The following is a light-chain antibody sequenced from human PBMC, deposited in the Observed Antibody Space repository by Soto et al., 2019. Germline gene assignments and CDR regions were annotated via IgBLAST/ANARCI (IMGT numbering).Light chain of an antibody. Sequence: IVLPESPGTLSFAPGERATLSCRTSQSVRSSHLAWYQQKPGQAPRLLIYGASSRATGIPDRFSGSGSGTDLTLTISRLEPEDFAVYHCQQYSSSPLAFGGGTKVDIK. CDR2: GAS. CDR1: QSVRSSH. J-gene: IGKJ4*01. V-gene: IGKV3-20*01. CDR3: QQYSSSPLA.